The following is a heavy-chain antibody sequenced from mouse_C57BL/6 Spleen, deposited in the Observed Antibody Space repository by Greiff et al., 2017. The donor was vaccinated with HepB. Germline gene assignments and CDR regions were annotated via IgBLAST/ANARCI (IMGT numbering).Heavy chain of an antibody. V-gene: IGHV5-12*01. J-gene: IGHJ4*01. CDR3: ARPSYYGNFFYAMDY. CDR1: GFTFSDYY. CDR2: ISNGGGST. Sequence: EVKVVESGGGLVQPGGSLKLSCAASGFTFSDYYMYWVRQTPEKRLEWVAYISNGGGSTYYPDTVKGRFTISRDNAKNTLYLQMSRLKSEDTAMYYCARPSYYGNFFYAMDYWGQGTSVTVSS. D-gene: IGHD2-10*01.